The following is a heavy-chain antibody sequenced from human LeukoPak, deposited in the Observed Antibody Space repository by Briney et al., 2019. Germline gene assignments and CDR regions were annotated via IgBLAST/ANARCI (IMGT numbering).Heavy chain of an antibody. CDR1: GFTFDDYA. J-gene: IGHJ5*02. CDR3: AKGGYYYGSGNYKS. CDR2: ISGDADTT. Sequence: GGSLRFSCAASGFTFDDYAMHWVRQAPGKGLEWVSLISGDADTTYYADSVKGRFTISRDNSKNSLYLQMNSLRTEDTALYYCAKGGYYYGSGNYKSWGQGTLVTVSS. V-gene: IGHV3-43*02. D-gene: IGHD3-10*01.